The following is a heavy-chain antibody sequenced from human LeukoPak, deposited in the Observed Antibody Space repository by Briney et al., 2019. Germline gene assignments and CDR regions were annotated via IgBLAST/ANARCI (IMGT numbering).Heavy chain of an antibody. V-gene: IGHV3-74*01. CDR1: GFSFSGHW. Sequence: GGSLRLSCTASGFSFSGHWMHWARQLPGKGLVWVSRISPTGSTTSYADSVKGRFTVSRDNTKNTLYLQVNNLRAEDTAVYYCARGPNSNWSGLDFWGQGTLLTVSS. CDR2: ISPTGSTT. J-gene: IGHJ4*02. CDR3: ARGPNSNWSGLDF. D-gene: IGHD6-6*01.